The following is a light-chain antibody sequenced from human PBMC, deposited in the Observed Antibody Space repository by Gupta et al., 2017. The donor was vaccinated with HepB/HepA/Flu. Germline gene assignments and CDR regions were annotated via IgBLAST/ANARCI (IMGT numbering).Light chain of an antibody. V-gene: IGKV3-11*01. CDR1: QYVDIY. CDR2: DTS. Sequence: EIVLTQSPATLSLSPGERGTLSCKASQYVDIYLAWYPQIPGQPPRLLIYDTSNRATGTPARFSGSGSGTDFTLTIASLEPEDYAIYYCQQRRSWPLTFGQGTRLEIK. CDR3: QQRRSWPLT. J-gene: IGKJ5*01.